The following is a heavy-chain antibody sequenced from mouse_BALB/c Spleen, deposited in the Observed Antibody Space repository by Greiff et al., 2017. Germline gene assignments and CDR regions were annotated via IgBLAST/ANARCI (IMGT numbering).Heavy chain of an antibody. CDR2: IDPYYGGT. D-gene: IGHD2-3*01. CDR1: GYSFTGYN. Sequence: VQLQQSGPELEKPGASVKISCKASGYSFTGYNMNWVKQSNGKSLEWIGNIDPYYGGTSYNQKFKGKATLTVDKSSSTAYMQLKSLTSEDSAVYYCAIKGRIYDGYYVNNFWYFDVWGAGTTVTVSS. J-gene: IGHJ1*01. V-gene: IGHV1-39*01. CDR3: AIKGRIYDGYYVNNFWYFDV.